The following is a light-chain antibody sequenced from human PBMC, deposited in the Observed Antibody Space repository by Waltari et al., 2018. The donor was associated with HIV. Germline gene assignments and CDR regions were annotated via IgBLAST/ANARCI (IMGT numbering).Light chain of an antibody. CDR2: FTS. CDR3: LQSSGLYT. V-gene: IGKV6-21*01. CDR1: QRVGQS. J-gene: IGKJ2*01. Sequence: EVVRTQSPDFQSVTPQEKVAMTCRASQRVGQSLHWYQQTPDQSPKLLIRFTSQSSSGVPSRFSGSGSGTDFTLTINGLEPEDVATYYCLQSSGLYTFGQGTKLEIK.